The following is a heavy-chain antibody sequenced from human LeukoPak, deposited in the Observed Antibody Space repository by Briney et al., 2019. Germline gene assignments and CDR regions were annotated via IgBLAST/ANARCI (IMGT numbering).Heavy chain of an antibody. Sequence: ASVTVSCKASGYTFTSYGISWVRQPPPQGRDGVGWISTYNGNTNSAHKLQGRVTMITDTSTSTTYMELRDLRSDDTAVYYCARDTYSYGNPSYCDLGGQKTRVSVSS. CDR1: GYTFTSYG. V-gene: IGHV1-18*01. J-gene: IGHJ4*02. CDR3: ARDTYSYGNPSYCDL. D-gene: IGHD5-18*01. CDR2: ISTYNGNT.